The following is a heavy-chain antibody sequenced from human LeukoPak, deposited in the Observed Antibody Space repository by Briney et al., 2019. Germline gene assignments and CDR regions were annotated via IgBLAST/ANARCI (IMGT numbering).Heavy chain of an antibody. CDR3: ARHGSRQGYFQH. CDR1: GGSISSGGYY. CDR2: IYYSGST. Sequence: SETLSLTCTVSGGSISSGGYYWSWIRQHPGKGLEWIGYIYYSGSTYYNPSLKSRVTISVDTSKNQFSLKLSSVTAADTAVYYCARHGSRQGYFQHWGQGTLVTVSS. V-gene: IGHV4-31*03. D-gene: IGHD5-24*01. J-gene: IGHJ1*01.